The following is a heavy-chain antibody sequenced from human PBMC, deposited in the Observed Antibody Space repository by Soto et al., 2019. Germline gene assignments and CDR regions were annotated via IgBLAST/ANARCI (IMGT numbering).Heavy chain of an antibody. Sequence: QVQLVESGGGVVQPGRSLRLSCAASGFTFSSYAMHWVRQAPGKGLEWVAVISYDGSNKYYADSVKGRFTISRDNSKNTLYLQMNSLRAEDTAVYYCGRAIDDEYPHGDYWGQGTLVTVSS. J-gene: IGHJ4*02. CDR1: GFTFSSYA. V-gene: IGHV3-30-3*01. CDR2: ISYDGSNK. D-gene: IGHD2-2*02. CDR3: GRAIDDEYPHGDY.